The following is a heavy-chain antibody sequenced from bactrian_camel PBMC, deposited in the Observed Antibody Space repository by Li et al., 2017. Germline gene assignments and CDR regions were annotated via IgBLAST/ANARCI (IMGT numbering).Heavy chain of an antibody. V-gene: IGHV3S6*01. Sequence: HVQLVESGGGSVQAGGSLRLSCVASRDTIGRYCMGWFRQIPDKEREGVAGVYVGDTNTYYADSVKGRFSISHDNDKNILYLQMNTLQPDDTATYYCAAHNVYPCDFEGLKSGCWGRGTQVTVS. CDR3: AAHNVYPCDFEGLKSGC. CDR1: RDTIGRYC. CDR2: VYVGDTNT. J-gene: IGHJ4*01. D-gene: IGHD4*01.